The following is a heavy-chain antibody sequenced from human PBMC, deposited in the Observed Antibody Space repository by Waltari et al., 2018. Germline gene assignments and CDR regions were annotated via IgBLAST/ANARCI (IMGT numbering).Heavy chain of an antibody. CDR1: GFTISRQS. Sequence: EVQLVESGGGLVKPGGSLRLSCAASGFTISRQSMNWGRPDQGKGLEWFSSISSSSSYIYYADSVKGRFTISRDNAKNSLYLQMNSLRAEDTAVYYCARGPTIVFYYYYMDVWGKGTTVTVSS. CDR2: ISSSSSYI. J-gene: IGHJ6*03. V-gene: IGHV3-21*01. CDR3: ARGPTIVFYYYYMDV. D-gene: IGHD1-26*01.